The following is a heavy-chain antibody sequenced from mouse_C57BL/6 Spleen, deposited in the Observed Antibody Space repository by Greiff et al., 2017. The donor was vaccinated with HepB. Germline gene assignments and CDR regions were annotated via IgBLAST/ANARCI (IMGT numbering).Heavy chain of an antibody. D-gene: IGHD2-5*01. V-gene: IGHV1-64*01. J-gene: IGHJ4*01. CDR1: GYTFTSYW. CDR2: IHPNSGST. Sequence: VKLKQPGAELVKPGASVKLSCKASGYTFTSYWMHWVKQRPGQGLEWIGMIHPNSGSTNYNEKFKSKATLTVDKSSSTAYMQLSSLTSEDSAVYYCARWGYSNYDDYAMDYWGQGTSVTVSS. CDR3: ARWGYSNYDDYAMDY.